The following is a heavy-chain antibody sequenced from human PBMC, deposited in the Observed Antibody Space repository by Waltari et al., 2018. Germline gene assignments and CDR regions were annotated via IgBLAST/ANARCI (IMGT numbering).Heavy chain of an antibody. V-gene: IGHV4-59*01. D-gene: IGHD5-12*01. CDR1: GGSISSYY. Sequence: QVQLQESGPGLVKPSETLSLTCTVSGGSISSYYWSWIRQPPGKGLEWIWYSYYSWRTNYNPSLKRRVTISVDTSKNQFSLKLSSVTAADTAVYYCAREGRSKRWLHLIDYWGQGTLVTVSS. CDR3: AREGRSKRWLHLIDY. CDR2: SYYSWRT. J-gene: IGHJ4*02.